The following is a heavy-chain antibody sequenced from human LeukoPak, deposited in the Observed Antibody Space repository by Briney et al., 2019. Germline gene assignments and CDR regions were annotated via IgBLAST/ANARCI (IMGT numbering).Heavy chain of an antibody. V-gene: IGHV1-2*06. Sequence: GASVKVSCKASGYTFTGYYMHWVRQAPGQGLEWMGRINPNSGGTNYAQKFQGRVTMTRDTSISTAYMELSRLRSDDTAVYCCARCVTPTTADAFDIWGQGTMVTVSS. CDR1: GYTFTGYY. CDR2: INPNSGGT. CDR3: ARCVTPTTADAFDI. J-gene: IGHJ3*02. D-gene: IGHD2-21*02.